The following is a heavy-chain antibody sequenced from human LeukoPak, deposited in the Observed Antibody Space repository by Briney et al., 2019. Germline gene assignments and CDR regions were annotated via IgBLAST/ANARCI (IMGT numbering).Heavy chain of an antibody. CDR3: ARHGNLRGAYPLDN. CDR1: GGSISSGGYS. CDR2: VHNRGSI. V-gene: IGHV4-30-2*05. J-gene: IGHJ4*02. Sequence: SQTLSLTCAVSGGSISSGGYSWSWIRQPPGEGLEWLAYVHNRGSINYNPSLKSRGTISLDTSRNQISLKVESVTAADTAVYFCARHGNLRGAYPLDNWGQGTLVTVSS. D-gene: IGHD3-10*01.